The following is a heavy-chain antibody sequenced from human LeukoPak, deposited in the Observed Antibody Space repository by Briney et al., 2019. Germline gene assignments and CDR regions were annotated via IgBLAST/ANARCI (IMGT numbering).Heavy chain of an antibody. CDR1: GFTFSNYA. Sequence: GGSLRLSCEASGFTFSNYAMSWVRQAPGKGLEWVSGICGHGISIYYADSVKGRFTISRDNSKNTLYLQMNSLRAEDTAVYYCAKILRVVVPAAPIYYYYGMDVWGQGTTVTVSS. CDR2: ICGHGISI. V-gene: IGHV3-23*01. D-gene: IGHD2-2*01. CDR3: AKILRVVVPAAPIYYYYGMDV. J-gene: IGHJ6*02.